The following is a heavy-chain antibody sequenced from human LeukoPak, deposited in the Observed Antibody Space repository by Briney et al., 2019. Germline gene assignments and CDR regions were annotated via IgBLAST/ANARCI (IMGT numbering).Heavy chain of an antibody. J-gene: IGHJ4*02. CDR3: ARGPDYYDSSGYYGIDY. D-gene: IGHD3-22*01. Sequence: GASVKVSCKASGYTFTSYGISWVRQAPGQGLEWMGWISAYNGNTNYAQKLQGRVTMTTDTSTSTAYMELSSLRSEDTAVYYCARGPDYYDSSGYYGIDYWGQGTLVTVSS. V-gene: IGHV1-18*01. CDR1: GYTFTSYG. CDR2: ISAYNGNT.